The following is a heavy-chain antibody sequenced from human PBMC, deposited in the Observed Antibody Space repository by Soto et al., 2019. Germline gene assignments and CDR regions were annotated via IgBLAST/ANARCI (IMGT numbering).Heavy chain of an antibody. J-gene: IGHJ5*02. CDR2: ISAYNGNT. CDR1: GYTFTSYG. V-gene: IGHV1-18*01. D-gene: IGHD2-2*01. CDR3: ARDDSSDIGYCSSTSCFNWFDP. Sequence: ASVKVSCKASGYTFTSYGISLVRQAPGQGLEWMGWISAYNGNTNYAQRLQGRVTMTTDTSTSTAYMELRSLRSDDTAVYYCARDDSSDIGYCSSTSCFNWFDPWGQGTLVTFSS.